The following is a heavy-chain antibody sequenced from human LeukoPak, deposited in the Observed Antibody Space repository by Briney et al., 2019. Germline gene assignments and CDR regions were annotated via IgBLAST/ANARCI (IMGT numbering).Heavy chain of an antibody. V-gene: IGHV7-4-1*01. CDR3: ARDSDRQQLVPWYMDV. Sequence: ASVKVSCKDSGYTFTSYAMNWVRQAPEQGLEWMGWINTNTGKQTYAQGLTGRVFFSLETSVSTAYLQICSLKTEDTAVYYCARDSDRQQLVPWYMDVWGKGTTVTVSS. D-gene: IGHD6-13*01. CDR1: GYTFTSYA. J-gene: IGHJ6*03. CDR2: INTNTGKQ.